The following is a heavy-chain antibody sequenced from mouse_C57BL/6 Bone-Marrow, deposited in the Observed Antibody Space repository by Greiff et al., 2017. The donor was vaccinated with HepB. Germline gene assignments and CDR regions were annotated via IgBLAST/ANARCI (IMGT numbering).Heavy chain of an antibody. CDR3: ATLYGPFAY. CDR1: GYTFTSYW. V-gene: IGHV1-50*01. J-gene: IGHJ3*01. Sequence: VQLQQPGAELVKPGASVKLSCKASGYTFTSYWMQWVKQRPGQGLEWIGEIDPSDSYTNYNQKFKGKATLTVDTSSSTAYMQLSSLTSEDSAVYYCATLYGPFAYWGQGTLVTVSA. D-gene: IGHD1-2*01. CDR2: IDPSDSYT.